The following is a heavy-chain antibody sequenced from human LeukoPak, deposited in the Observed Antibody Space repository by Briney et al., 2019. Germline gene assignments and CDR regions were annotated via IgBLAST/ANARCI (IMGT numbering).Heavy chain of an antibody. D-gene: IGHD6-6*01. Sequence: PGGSLRLSCAASGFTFSSYDMNWVRQAPGKGWSGSHPLVVVVVYYADSMKGRFTISRDNAKNSLYLQMNSLRAEDTAVYYCARGSSNVAARNNWFDPWGQGTLVTVSS. V-gene: IGHV3-21*01. CDR1: GFTFSSYD. CDR3: ARGSSNVAARNNWFDP. CDR2: LVVVVV. J-gene: IGHJ5*02.